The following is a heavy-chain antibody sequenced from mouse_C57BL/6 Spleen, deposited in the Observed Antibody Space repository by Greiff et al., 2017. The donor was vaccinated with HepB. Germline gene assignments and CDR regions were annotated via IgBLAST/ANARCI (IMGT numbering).Heavy chain of an antibody. Sequence: VQLQQSGAELVRPGSSVKLSCKASGYTFTSYWMHWVKQRPIQGLEWIGNIDPSDSETHYNQKFKDKATLTVDKSSSTAYMQLSSLTSEDSAVYYCARALMVTTGGTNLDYWGQGTTLTVAS. D-gene: IGHD2-2*01. J-gene: IGHJ2*01. CDR3: ARALMVTTGGTNLDY. CDR1: GYTFTSYW. V-gene: IGHV1-52*01. CDR2: IDPSDSET.